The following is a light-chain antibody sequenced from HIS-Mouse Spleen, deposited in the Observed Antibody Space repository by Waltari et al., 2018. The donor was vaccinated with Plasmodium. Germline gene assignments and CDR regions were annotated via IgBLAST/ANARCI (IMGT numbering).Light chain of an antibody. CDR2: LGS. Sequence: DIVMTQSPLSLPVTPGEPASISCRSSQSLLHSNGYNYLDWYLQKPGQSPQLLIYLGSNLASGVPDRFSGSGSGTDFTLKSSRVEAEDVGVYYCMQALQTPITFGQGTRLEIK. CDR3: MQALQTPIT. J-gene: IGKJ5*01. CDR1: QSLLHSNGYNY. V-gene: IGKV2-28*01.